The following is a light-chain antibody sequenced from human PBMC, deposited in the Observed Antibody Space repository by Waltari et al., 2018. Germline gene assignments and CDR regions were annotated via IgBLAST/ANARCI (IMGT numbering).Light chain of an antibody. CDR3: QQYNKWPPGT. Sequence: EVVLTQSPATLSVSLGERPTISCRASQSVSSDLAWYQQKPGQAPRLIIHGASIRATGIPARFSGSGSGTEFTLTISSLQSEDSAVYYCQQYNKWPPGTFGQGTKVEIK. J-gene: IGKJ1*01. CDR1: QSVSSD. CDR2: GAS. V-gene: IGKV3-15*01.